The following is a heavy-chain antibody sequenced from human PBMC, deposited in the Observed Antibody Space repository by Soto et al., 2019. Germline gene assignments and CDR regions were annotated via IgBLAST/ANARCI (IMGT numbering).Heavy chain of an antibody. CDR2: IYYSGST. Sequence: SETLSLTSPVSGGSISSYYWSWIRQPPGKGLEWIGYIYYSGSTNYNPFLKSRVTISVDTSKNQFSLKLSSVTAADTAVYYCARVPGYSSGWFDFWGQVTLVHVS. CDR3: ARVPGYSSGWFDF. V-gene: IGHV4-59*01. D-gene: IGHD6-19*01. CDR1: GGSISSYY. J-gene: IGHJ5*01.